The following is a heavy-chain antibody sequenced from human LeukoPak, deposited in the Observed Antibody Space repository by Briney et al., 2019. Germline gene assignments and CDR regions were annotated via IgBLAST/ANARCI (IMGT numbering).Heavy chain of an antibody. CDR2: ISTYNGNT. CDR3: ARFADYHYGMDV. Sequence: GASVKVSCKASGYTFTTYAICWVRQAPGQGLEWMGWISTYNGNTNYAQNLQGRVTMTTETSTNTANMELRSLRSDDTAVYYCARFADYHYGMDVWGQGTTVTVSS. J-gene: IGHJ6*02. CDR1: GYTFTTYA. V-gene: IGHV1-18*01.